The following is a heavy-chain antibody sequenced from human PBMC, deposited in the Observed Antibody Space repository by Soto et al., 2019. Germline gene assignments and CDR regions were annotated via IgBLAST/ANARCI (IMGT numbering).Heavy chain of an antibody. CDR1: GYTFTSYY. V-gene: IGHV1-46*03. J-gene: IGHJ4*02. CDR2: INPSGGST. Sequence: EASVKVSCKASGYTFTSYYMHWVRQAPGQGLEWMGIINPSGGSTSYAQKFQGRVTMTRDTSTSTVYMELSSLRSEDTAVYYCARRYCSGGSCYLADYWGQGTLVTAPQ. D-gene: IGHD2-15*01. CDR3: ARRYCSGGSCYLADY.